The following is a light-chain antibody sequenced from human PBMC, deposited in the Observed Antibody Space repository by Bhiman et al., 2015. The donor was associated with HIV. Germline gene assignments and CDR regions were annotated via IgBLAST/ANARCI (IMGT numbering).Light chain of an antibody. CDR1: SSNIGSNT. CDR2: RNN. CDR3: AAWDGSLNGPV. Sequence: QSVLTQPPSASGTPGQTVTISCSGSSSNIGSNTVNWYQQLPGTAPKLLIYRNNQRPSGVPDRFSGSKSGTSASLAITGLQAEDEADYYCAAWDGSLNGPVFGGGTKLTVL. J-gene: IGLJ3*02. V-gene: IGLV1-44*01.